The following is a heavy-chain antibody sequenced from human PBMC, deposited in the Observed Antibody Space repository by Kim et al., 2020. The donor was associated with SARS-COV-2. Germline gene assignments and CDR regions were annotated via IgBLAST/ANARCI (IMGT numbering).Heavy chain of an antibody. V-gene: IGHV4-34*01. J-gene: IGHJ5*02. CDR3: ARARMAAAGDL. Sequence: TTHNPSLRSRVTISVDTSKNQFSLKLSSVTATDTTVYYCARARMAAAGDLWGQGTLVTVSS. D-gene: IGHD6-13*01. CDR2: T.